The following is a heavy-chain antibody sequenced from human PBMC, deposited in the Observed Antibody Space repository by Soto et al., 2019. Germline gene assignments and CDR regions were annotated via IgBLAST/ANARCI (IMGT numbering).Heavy chain of an antibody. V-gene: IGHV4-34*01. CDR1: GGSVNGYY. CDR3: ATRITVFGLLIPPFDR. J-gene: IGHJ5*02. D-gene: IGHD3-3*01. Sequence: SETLSLTCAVYGGSVNGYYWNWIRQPPGKGLEWIGEINHTVGTHYNPSLKSRVTMSVDTSKNQFSLRLSSVTAADTAIYYCATRITVFGLLIPPFDRWGQGNKVAFSA. CDR2: INHTVGT.